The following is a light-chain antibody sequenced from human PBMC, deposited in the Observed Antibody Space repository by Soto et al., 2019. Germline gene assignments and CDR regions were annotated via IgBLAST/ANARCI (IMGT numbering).Light chain of an antibody. CDR2: DAS. CDR1: QSISSW. V-gene: IGKV1-5*01. Sequence: DIQMTQSPSTLSASVGDRVTITYRASQSISSWLAWYQQKPGKAPKVLIFDASSLESGVPSRFSGSGSATEFTLTISSLQPDDFATYYCQQYSTYPWTFGQGTKVDNK. CDR3: QQYSTYPWT. J-gene: IGKJ1*01.